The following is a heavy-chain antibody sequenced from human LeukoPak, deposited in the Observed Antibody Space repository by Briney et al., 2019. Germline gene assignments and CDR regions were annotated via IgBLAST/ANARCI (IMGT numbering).Heavy chain of an antibody. CDR3: ARERRLLRGDAFDV. V-gene: IGHV4-59*01. Sequence: SETLSLTCTVSGGSISSYYWNWIRQPPGKGLEWIGYIYYSGSTNYNPSLKSRLTISLDTSKNQFSLRLSSVTAADTAVYYCARERRLLRGDAFDVWGQGTRVTVSS. D-gene: IGHD4-23*01. J-gene: IGHJ3*01. CDR1: GGSISSYY. CDR2: IYYSGST.